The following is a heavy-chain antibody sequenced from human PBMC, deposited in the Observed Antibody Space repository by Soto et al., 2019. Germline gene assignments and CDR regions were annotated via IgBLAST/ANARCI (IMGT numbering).Heavy chain of an antibody. D-gene: IGHD3-22*01. CDR1: GFTFSSYS. Sequence: GSLRLSCAASGFTFSSYSMNWVRQAPGKGLEWVSFISSSISYIYYADSVKGRFTISRDNAKNSLYLQMNSLRAEDTFVYYCARSVDNYYDSSGYGYWGQGTLVTVSS. CDR3: ARSVDNYYDSSGYGY. V-gene: IGHV3-21*01. CDR2: ISSSISYI. J-gene: IGHJ4*02.